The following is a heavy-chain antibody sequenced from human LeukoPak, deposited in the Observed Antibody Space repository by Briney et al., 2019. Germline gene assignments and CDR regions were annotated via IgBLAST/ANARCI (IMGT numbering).Heavy chain of an antibody. CDR1: GGSFSGYY. D-gene: IGHD3-10*01. V-gene: IGHV4-34*01. CDR3: ARDRSGYYGSGIAFDI. Sequence: SETLSLTCAVYGGSFSGYYWSWIRQPPGKGLEWIGEINHSGSTNYNPSLKSRVTISVDTSKNQFSLKLSSVTAADTAVYYCARDRSGYYGSGIAFDIWGQGTMVTVSS. J-gene: IGHJ3*02. CDR2: INHSGST.